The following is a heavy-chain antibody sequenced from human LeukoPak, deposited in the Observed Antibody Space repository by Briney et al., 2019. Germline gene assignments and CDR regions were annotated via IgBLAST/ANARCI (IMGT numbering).Heavy chain of an antibody. V-gene: IGHV3-7*01. Sequence: GGSLRLSCAASGFTFSRYWMSWVRQAPGRGLEWLANIKEDGSEKYYVDSVKGRFTISRDNAKNSLYPQMNSLRAEDTSVYYCASGSREWWGQGTLVTVSS. CDR1: GFTFSRYW. CDR3: ASGSREW. J-gene: IGHJ4*02. D-gene: IGHD3-10*01. CDR2: IKEDGSEK.